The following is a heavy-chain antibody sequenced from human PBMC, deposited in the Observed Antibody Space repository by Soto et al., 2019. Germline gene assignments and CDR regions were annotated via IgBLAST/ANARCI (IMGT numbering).Heavy chain of an antibody. CDR1: GGSISSGGYY. CDR3: ARDRGSYGSYNWFDP. D-gene: IGHD5-18*01. J-gene: IGHJ5*02. V-gene: IGHV4-31*03. CDR2: IYYSGTT. Sequence: PSETLSLTCTVSGGSISSGGYYWSRIRQHPGKGLEWIGYIYYSGTTYYNPSLKSRVTISVDTSKNQFSLKLSSVTAADTAVYYCARDRGSYGSYNWFDPWGQGTLVTVSS.